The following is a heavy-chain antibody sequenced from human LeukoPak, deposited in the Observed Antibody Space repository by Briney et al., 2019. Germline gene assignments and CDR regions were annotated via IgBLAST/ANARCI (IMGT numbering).Heavy chain of an antibody. Sequence: GGSLRLSCSASGFIFRHYAVNWVRQSPGKGLEWVSGISGSGDSTYYADSVKGRFTVSRDNSKNSLYLQMNSLRAEDTAVYYCARDYSTVTTFFDYWGQGTLVTVSS. J-gene: IGHJ4*02. V-gene: IGHV3-23*01. D-gene: IGHD4-17*01. CDR2: ISGSGDST. CDR1: GFIFRHYA. CDR3: ARDYSTVTTFFDY.